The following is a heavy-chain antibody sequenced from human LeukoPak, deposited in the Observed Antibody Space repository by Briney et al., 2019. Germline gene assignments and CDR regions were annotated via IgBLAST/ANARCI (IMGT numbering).Heavy chain of an antibody. Sequence: SETLSLTCAVYGGSFSGYYWSWIRQPPGKGLEWIGEINHSGSTNYNPSLKSRVTISVDTSKNQFSLKLSSVTAADTAVYYCARGISAGGRIYCSSTRCYTSWFDPWGQGTLVTVSS. V-gene: IGHV4-34*01. CDR1: GGSFSGYY. D-gene: IGHD2-2*02. CDR2: INHSGST. CDR3: ARGISAGGRIYCSSTRCYTSWFDP. J-gene: IGHJ5*02.